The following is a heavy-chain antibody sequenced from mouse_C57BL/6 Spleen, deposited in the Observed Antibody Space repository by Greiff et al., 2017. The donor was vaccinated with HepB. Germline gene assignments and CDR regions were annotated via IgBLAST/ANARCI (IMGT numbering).Heavy chain of an antibody. J-gene: IGHJ2*01. D-gene: IGHD1-1*01. V-gene: IGHV5-17*01. CDR2: ISSGSSPI. CDR1: GFPFSDYG. Sequence: EVQLVESGGGLVKPGGSLKLSCAASGFPFSDYGMHWVRQAPEKGLEWVAYISSGSSPIYYADTVKGRFTIARDNAKNTLFLQMTSLRSEDTAMYYCARRGYYGSSYDYFDYWGQGTTLTVSS. CDR3: ARRGYYGSSYDYFDY.